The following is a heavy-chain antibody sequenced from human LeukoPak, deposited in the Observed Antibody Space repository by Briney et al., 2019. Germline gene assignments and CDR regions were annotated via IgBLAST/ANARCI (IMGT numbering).Heavy chain of an antibody. CDR2: ISAYNGNT. Sequence: ASVKVSCTASGYTFTSYGISWVRQAPGQGLEWMGWISAYNGNTNYAQKLQGRVTMTTDTSTSTAYMELRSLRSDDTAVYYCAREGTLGGRPADYEYYYYYGMDVWGQGTTVTVSS. D-gene: IGHD4/OR15-4a*01. J-gene: IGHJ6*02. V-gene: IGHV1-18*01. CDR1: GYTFTSYG. CDR3: AREGTLGGRPADYEYYYYYGMDV.